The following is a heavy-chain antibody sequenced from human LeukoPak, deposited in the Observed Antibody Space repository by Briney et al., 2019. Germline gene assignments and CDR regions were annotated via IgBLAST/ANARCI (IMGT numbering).Heavy chain of an antibody. CDR1: GFTFSSYS. CDR3: ARGGNEWELPFDAFDI. V-gene: IGHV3-21*01. CDR2: ISSSSSYI. D-gene: IGHD1-26*01. Sequence: GGSLRLSCAASGFTFSSYSMNWVRQAPGKGLEWVPSISSSSSYIYYADSVKGRFTISRDNAKNSLYLQMNSLRAEDTAVYYCARGGNEWELPFDAFDIWGQGTMVTVSS. J-gene: IGHJ3*02.